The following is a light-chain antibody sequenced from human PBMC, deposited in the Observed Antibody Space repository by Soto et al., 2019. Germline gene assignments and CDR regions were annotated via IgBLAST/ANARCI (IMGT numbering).Light chain of an antibody. CDR2: EVS. Sequence: QSALTQPASVSGSPGQSITISWTGTSSDVGGHHYVSWYKQHPGKAPKVIIYEVSDRPSGVSHRFSGSKSGNTASLTISGLQAEDEADYYCSSFSSSSTLYVFGTGTKVTVL. CDR1: SSDVGGHHY. J-gene: IGLJ1*01. CDR3: SSFSSSSTLYV. V-gene: IGLV2-14*01.